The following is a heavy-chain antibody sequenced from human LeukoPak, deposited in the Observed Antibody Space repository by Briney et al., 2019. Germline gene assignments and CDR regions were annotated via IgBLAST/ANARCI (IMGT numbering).Heavy chain of an antibody. D-gene: IGHD3-16*01. J-gene: IGHJ4*02. Sequence: GESLKISCKGSGYSFSNYWIGWVRQMPGKGLEWMGIIYPGDSDTRYSPSFQGQVTISADKSISTAYLQWSGLKASDTAMYYCARHYYDYVWGSYGIDYWGQGTLVTVSS. CDR3: ARHYYDYVWGSYGIDY. CDR1: GYSFSNYW. V-gene: IGHV5-51*01. CDR2: IYPGDSDT.